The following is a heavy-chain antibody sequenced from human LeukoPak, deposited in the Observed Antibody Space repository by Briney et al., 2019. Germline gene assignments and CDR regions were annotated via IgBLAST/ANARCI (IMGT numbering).Heavy chain of an antibody. CDR1: GGSISSYY. D-gene: IGHD6-19*01. V-gene: IGHV4-4*07. CDR3: AMGAAAVAEVY. Sequence: SETLSLTCTVSGGSISSYYWSWIRQPAGKGLEWIGRIYTSGSTNYNPSLKSRVTISVDTSKNQFSLKLSSVTAADTAVYYCAMGAAAVAEVYWGQGTLVTVSS. CDR2: IYTSGST. J-gene: IGHJ4*02.